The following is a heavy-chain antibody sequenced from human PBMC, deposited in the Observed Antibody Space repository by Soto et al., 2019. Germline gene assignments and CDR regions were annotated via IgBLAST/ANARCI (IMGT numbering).Heavy chain of an antibody. CDR2: MSYAGTYK. V-gene: IGHV3-30*03. J-gene: IGHJ6*02. D-gene: IGHD5-12*01. Sequence: PGGSLRLSCAVSGFTFSDYGMHWVRQAPGKGLEWVAVMSYAGTYKYYADSVKGRFTISRDNSKKILYLQMNSLRAEDTAVYYCARVAFGYFPYYYYYGMDVWGQGTTVTVSS. CDR1: GFTFSDYG. CDR3: ARVAFGYFPYYYYYGMDV.